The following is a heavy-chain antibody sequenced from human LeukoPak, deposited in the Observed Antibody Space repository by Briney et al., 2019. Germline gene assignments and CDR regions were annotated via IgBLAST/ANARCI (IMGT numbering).Heavy chain of an antibody. Sequence: SETLSLTCTVSGGSISSSSYYWGWIRQPPGKGLEWIGSIYYSGSTYYNPSLKSRVTISVDTSKNQFSLKLSSVTAADTAVYYCARIPIWETNRSAFDSWGHGALVAVSS. V-gene: IGHV4-39*01. D-gene: IGHD1-26*01. J-gene: IGHJ5*01. CDR2: IYYSGST. CDR3: ARIPIWETNRSAFDS. CDR1: GGSISSSSYY.